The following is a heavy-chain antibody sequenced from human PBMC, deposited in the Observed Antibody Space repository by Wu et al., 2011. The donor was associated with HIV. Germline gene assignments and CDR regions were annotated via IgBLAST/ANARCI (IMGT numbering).Heavy chain of an antibody. J-gene: IGHJ4*02. V-gene: IGHV1-69*15. D-gene: IGHD3-10*01. CDR2: IIPIFGTT. CDR1: GGTFNSYA. Sequence: QVQLVQSGAEVKKPGSAVKVSCKASGGTFNSYAISWVRQAPGQGLEWMGRIIPIFGTTNYAQKFQGRVTITADESTSTAYMELSSLRSEDTAVYYCAADYYASGSPKGGTFDYWAREPWSRLL. CDR3: AADYYASGSPKGGTFDY.